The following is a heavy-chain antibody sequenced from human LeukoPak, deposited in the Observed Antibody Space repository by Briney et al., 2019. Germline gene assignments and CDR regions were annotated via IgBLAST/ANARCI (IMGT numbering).Heavy chain of an antibody. V-gene: IGHV3-11*04. CDR3: ARDSIAARYYFDY. CDR1: GFTFSDYY. Sequence: PGGSLRLSCAASGFTFSDYYMSWIRQAPGKGLEWVSYISSSGTIYYADSVKGRFTISRDNAKNSLYLQMNSLRAEDTALYYCARDSIAARYYFDYWGQGTLVTVSS. D-gene: IGHD6-6*01. CDR2: ISSSGTI. J-gene: IGHJ4*02.